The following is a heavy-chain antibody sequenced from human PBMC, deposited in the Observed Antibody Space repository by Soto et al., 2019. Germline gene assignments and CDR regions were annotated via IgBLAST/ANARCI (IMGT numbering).Heavy chain of an antibody. CDR1: GNTFTNNY. V-gene: IGHV1-46*03. CDR2: INPDGGRT. J-gene: IGHJ6*02. D-gene: IGHD2-21*02. CDR3: ASQGDEKRPYYYSGMDV. Sequence: QVQLVQSGAEVKKPGASVKVSCKASGNTFTNNYIHWVRQAPGQGLEWMGVINPDGGRTTYVQKFQGRIIMTGDTSTRIVSMELSSLRSEDTAVYYCASQGDEKRPYYYSGMDVWGQGTTVTVSS.